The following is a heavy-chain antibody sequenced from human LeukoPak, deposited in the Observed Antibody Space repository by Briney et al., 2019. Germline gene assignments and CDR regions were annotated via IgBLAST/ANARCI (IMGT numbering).Heavy chain of an antibody. V-gene: IGHV3-9*01. CDR1: GFTFDDYA. J-gene: IGHJ3*02. D-gene: IGHD6-19*01. CDR3: ARGASVVAGNDNAFDI. Sequence: GGPLRLSCAASGFTFDDYAMHWVRQAPGKGLEWVSGISWNSGSIGYADSVKGRFTISRDNARNSLYLQMNSLRAEDTAVYYCARGASVVAGNDNAFDIWGQGQWSPSLQ. CDR2: ISWNSGSI.